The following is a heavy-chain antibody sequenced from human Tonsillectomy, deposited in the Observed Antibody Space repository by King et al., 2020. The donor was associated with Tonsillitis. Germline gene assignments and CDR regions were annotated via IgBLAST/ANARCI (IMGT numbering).Heavy chain of an antibody. CDR3: TRDMEPGVEGVVPLDY. Sequence: EVQLVESGGGLVQPGRSLRLSCIASGFTFGDYAMNWVRQAPGKGLEWVGFIRSNTYGGTTEYAASVKGRFTISRDDSKSIAYLHLNSLKTEDTAVYYCTRDMEPGVEGVVPLDYWGQGTLVTVSS. CDR2: IRSNTYGGTT. V-gene: IGHV3-49*04. D-gene: IGHD3-3*01. J-gene: IGHJ4*02. CDR1: GFTFGDYA.